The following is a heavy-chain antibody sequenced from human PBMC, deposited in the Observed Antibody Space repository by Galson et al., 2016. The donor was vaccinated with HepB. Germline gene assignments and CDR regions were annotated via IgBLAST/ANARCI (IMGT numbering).Heavy chain of an antibody. D-gene: IGHD3-22*01. CDR3: AKDSLYYYESSDYYSYFDY. CDR2: IRSSGGXT. V-gene: IGHV3-23*01. Sequence: SLRLSCAASGXXFSXXXMSXXXQAXXKGLEWVSGIRSSGGXTYYADSVKGRFTISRDNSKNTLYLQMNSLRAEDTAVYYCAKDSLYYYESSDYYSYFDYWGQGXLVXVXS. CDR1: GXXFSXXX. J-gene: IGHJ4*02.